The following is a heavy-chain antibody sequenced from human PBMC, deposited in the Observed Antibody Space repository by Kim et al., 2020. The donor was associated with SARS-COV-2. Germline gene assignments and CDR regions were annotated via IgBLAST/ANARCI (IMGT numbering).Heavy chain of an antibody. V-gene: IGHV3-30*04. CDR1: GFTFSSYA. CDR3: ARVKGGSYYGSFDY. Sequence: GGSLRLSCAASGFTFSSYAMHWVRQAPGKGLEWVAVISYDGSNKYYADSVKGLFTISRDNSKNTLYLQMNSLRAEDTAVYYCARVKGGSYYGSFDYWGQGTLVTVSS. D-gene: IGHD1-26*01. J-gene: IGHJ4*02. CDR2: ISYDGSNK.